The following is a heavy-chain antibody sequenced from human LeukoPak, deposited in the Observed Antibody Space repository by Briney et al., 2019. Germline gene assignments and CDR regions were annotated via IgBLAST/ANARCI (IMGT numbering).Heavy chain of an antibody. CDR1: GGSISSYY. V-gene: IGHV4-34*01. CDR2: INHSGST. CDR3: ARLPITMVRGVIRGQYYYYYYMDV. J-gene: IGHJ6*03. D-gene: IGHD3-10*01. Sequence: PSETLSLTCTVSGGSISSYYWSWIRQPPGKGLEWIGEINHSGSTNYNPSLKSRVTISVDTSKNQFSLKLSSVTAADTAVYYCARLPITMVRGVIRGQYYYYYYMDVWGKGTTVTISS.